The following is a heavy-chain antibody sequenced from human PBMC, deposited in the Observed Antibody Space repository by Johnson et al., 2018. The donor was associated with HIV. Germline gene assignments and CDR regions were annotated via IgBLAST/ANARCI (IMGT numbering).Heavy chain of an antibody. Sequence: VQLVESGGGLVQPGGSLRLSCAASGFTFSSYDMHWVRQATGKGLEWVAFIRYDGSNKYYADSVKGRFTISRDNSKNTLYLQMNSLKTEDTAVYYCTTNVGRRVAAPPRVAFDIWGQGTMVTVSS. CDR2: IRYDGSNK. V-gene: IGHV3-30*02. CDR1: GFTFSSYD. J-gene: IGHJ3*02. D-gene: IGHD2-15*01. CDR3: TTNVGRRVAAPPRVAFDI.